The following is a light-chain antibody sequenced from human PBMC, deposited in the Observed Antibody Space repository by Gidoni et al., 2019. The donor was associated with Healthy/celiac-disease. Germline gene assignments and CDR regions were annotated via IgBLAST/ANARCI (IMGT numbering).Light chain of an antibody. CDR1: QRVSSY. Sequence: EIVLTQSPATLSLSPGERATLSCRASQRVSSYLAWYQPKLGQAPRLLVYDASNRATCIPARFSRSWSWTDFTLTISRLEPEDFAVYYCQQRSNWPPRVTFGGGTKVEIK. CDR2: DAS. V-gene: IGKV3-11*01. CDR3: QQRSNWPPRVT. J-gene: IGKJ4*01.